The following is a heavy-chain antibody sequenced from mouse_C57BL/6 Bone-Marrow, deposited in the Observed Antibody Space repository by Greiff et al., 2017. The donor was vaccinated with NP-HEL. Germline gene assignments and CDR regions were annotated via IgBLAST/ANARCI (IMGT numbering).Heavy chain of an antibody. D-gene: IGHD1-1*01. CDR2: IRLKSDNYAT. J-gene: IGHJ2*01. V-gene: IGHV6-3*01. CDR1: GFTFSNYW. CDR3: TDYYGSSDYFDY. Sequence: EVKLMESGGGLVQPGGSMKLSCVASGFTFSNYWMNWVRQSPEKGLEWVAQIRLKSDNYATHYAESVKGRFTISRDDSKSSVYLQMNNLRAEDTGIYYCTDYYGSSDYFDYWGQGTTLTVSS.